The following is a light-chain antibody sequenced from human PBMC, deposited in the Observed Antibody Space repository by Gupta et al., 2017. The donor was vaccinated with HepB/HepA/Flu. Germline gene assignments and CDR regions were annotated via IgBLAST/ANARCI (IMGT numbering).Light chain of an antibody. CDR3: EEWDDRLYSTV. Sequence: QSVLTQPPSASGTPGQRVTISCSGSSSNIGINTVNWYQQLPGTAPKLLIYSDNQRPSGVPDRFSGSKAGTSASLEFSGLQSEDEADDYCEEWDDRLYSTVFGGGTKLTVL. CDR2: SDN. CDR1: SSNIGINT. V-gene: IGLV1-44*01. J-gene: IGLJ3*02.